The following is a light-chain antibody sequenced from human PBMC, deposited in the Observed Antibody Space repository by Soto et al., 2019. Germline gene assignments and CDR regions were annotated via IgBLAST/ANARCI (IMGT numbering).Light chain of an antibody. Sequence: EIVLTQSPGTLSLSPGERATLSCRASQSVSSSYLAWYQQKPGQSPGLLIYGASSRDTGIPDRFSGSGSGTDFTLTVSRLEPEDFAGYYCQQYGSSPGTFGQGTKVEIK. CDR2: GAS. J-gene: IGKJ1*01. CDR1: QSVSSSY. V-gene: IGKV3-20*01. CDR3: QQYGSSPGT.